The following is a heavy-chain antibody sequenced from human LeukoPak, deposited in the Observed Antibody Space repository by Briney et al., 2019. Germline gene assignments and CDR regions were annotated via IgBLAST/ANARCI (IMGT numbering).Heavy chain of an antibody. CDR3: ASTYYYDSSGLPAYFDY. CDR1: GGTFSSYA. V-gene: IGHV1-69*05. CDR2: IIPIFGTA. D-gene: IGHD3-22*01. Sequence: SVKVSCKASGGTFSSYAISWVRQAPGQGLEWMGGIIPIFGTANYAQKFQGRVTITTDESTSTAYMELSSLRSEDTAVYYCASTYYYDSSGLPAYFDYWGQGILVTVSS. J-gene: IGHJ4*02.